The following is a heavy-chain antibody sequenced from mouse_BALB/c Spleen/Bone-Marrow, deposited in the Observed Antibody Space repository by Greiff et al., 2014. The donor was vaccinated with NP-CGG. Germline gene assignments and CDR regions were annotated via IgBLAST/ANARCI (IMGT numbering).Heavy chain of an antibody. J-gene: IGHJ3*01. Sequence: QVQLKQSGPQLVRPGASVKISCKASGYSFTSYWMHWVKQRPGQGLGWIGMIDPSDSETRLNQKFKDKATLTVDKSSSTAYMQLSSPTSEDSALYYCSYGSRAYWGQGTLVTVSA. CDR3: SYGSRAY. D-gene: IGHD1-1*01. CDR1: GYSFTSYW. CDR2: IDPSDSET. V-gene: IGHV1S126*01.